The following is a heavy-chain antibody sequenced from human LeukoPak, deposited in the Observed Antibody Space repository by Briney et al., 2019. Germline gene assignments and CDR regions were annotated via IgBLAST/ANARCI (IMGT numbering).Heavy chain of an antibody. CDR3: ADIVPGARD. CDR2: ITGSGGRT. CDR1: GLTFTSSA. D-gene: IGHD2-8*02. Sequence: GGSLRLSCVASGLTFTSSAMSWVRQAPGRGLEWVSAITGSGGRTYYADSVKGRFTISRDNVKNTLYLQMNSLRVEDTAVYYCADIVPGARDWGQGTLVTVSS. V-gene: IGHV3-23*01. J-gene: IGHJ4*02.